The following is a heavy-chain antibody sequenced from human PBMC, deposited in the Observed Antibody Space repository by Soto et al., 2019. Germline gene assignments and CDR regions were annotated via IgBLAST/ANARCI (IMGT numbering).Heavy chain of an antibody. CDR2: ISGSGGST. V-gene: IGHV3-23*01. CDR3: AKSLRLLEWLFDY. Sequence: GGSLRLSCAASGFTFSSYAMSWVLQAPGKGLEWVSAISGSGGSTYYADSVKGRFTISRDNSKNTLYLQMNSLRAEDTAVYYCAKSLRLLEWLFDYWGQGTLVTVSS. J-gene: IGHJ4*02. CDR1: GFTFSSYA. D-gene: IGHD3-3*01.